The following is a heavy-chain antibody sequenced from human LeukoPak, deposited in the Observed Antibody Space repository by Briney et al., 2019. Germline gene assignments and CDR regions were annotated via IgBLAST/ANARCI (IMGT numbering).Heavy chain of an antibody. D-gene: IGHD1-26*01. CDR2: ISSSSSTI. CDR1: GFTFSSYS. Sequence: PGGSLRLSCAASGFTFSSYSMNWVSQAPGKGLEWVSYISSSSSTIYYADSVKGRFTISRDNAKRSLYLQMNSLRAGDTAVYFCASYIVGPTLDYWGQGTLVTVSS. J-gene: IGHJ4*02. CDR3: ASYIVGPTLDY. V-gene: IGHV3-48*04.